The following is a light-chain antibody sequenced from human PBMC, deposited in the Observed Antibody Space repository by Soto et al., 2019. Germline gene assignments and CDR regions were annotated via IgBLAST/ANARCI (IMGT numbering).Light chain of an antibody. V-gene: IGLV2-14*01. J-gene: IGLJ1*01. Sequence: QSALTQPASVSGTTGQSITISCTGTSSDIGGYDYVTWYQQSTGKAPKLMIYEVRYRPSGVSNRFSGSKSGNTASLTISGLQAEDEAVYYCCSYTRTSNHYFFGSGTKVTVL. CDR2: EVR. CDR1: SSDIGGYDY. CDR3: CSYTRTSNHYF.